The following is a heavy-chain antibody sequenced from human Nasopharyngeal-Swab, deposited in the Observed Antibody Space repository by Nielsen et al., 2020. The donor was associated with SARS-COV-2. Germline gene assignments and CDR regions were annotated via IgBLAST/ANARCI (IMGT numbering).Heavy chain of an antibody. J-gene: IGHJ4*02. D-gene: IGHD2-2*01. CDR2: MNPNSGNA. CDR3: ARSSPAFGY. Sequence: ASVKVSCKASGYTFTSYGISWVRQAPGQGLEWMGWMNPNSGNAGYAQKFQGRVTMTRDTSISTAYMELSSLTSEDTAVYYCARSSPAFGYWGQGTLVTVSS. CDR1: GYTFTSYG. V-gene: IGHV1-8*02.